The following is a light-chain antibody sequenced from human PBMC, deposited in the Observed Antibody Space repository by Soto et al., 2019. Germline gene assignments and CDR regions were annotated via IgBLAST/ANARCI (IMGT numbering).Light chain of an antibody. Sequence: QSALTQPPSASGSPGQSVTISCTGTSSDVGGYNYVSWYQQHPGKAPKLMIYEVSKRPSGVPDRFSGSKSGNTASLTVSGXXXXXXXDYYCSSYAGSNNLGVFGGGTKLTVX. CDR1: SSDVGGYNY. V-gene: IGLV2-8*01. CDR2: EVS. J-gene: IGLJ3*02. CDR3: SSYAGSNNLGV.